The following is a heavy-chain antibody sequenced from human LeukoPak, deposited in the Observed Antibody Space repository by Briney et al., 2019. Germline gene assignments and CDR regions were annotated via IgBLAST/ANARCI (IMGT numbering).Heavy chain of an antibody. D-gene: IGHD6-19*01. V-gene: IGHV3-66*01. CDR1: GFTVSSNY. CDR2: IYSGGST. Sequence: PGGSLRLSCAASGFTVSSNYMSWVRQAPGKGLEWVSVIYSGGSTYYADSVKGRFTISRDNSKNTLFLQMNSLRVEDAAVYYCTTDTGYSSGWPPSWGQGTLVTVSS. CDR3: TTDTGYSSGWPPS. J-gene: IGHJ4*02.